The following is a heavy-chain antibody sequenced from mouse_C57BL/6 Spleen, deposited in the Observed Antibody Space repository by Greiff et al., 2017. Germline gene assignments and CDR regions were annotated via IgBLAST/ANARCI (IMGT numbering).Heavy chain of an antibody. CDR3: ARGYYYGSSYGYFDV. CDR2: INPSSGYT. J-gene: IGHJ1*03. Sequence: VHLVESGAELARPGASVKMSCKASGYTFTSYTMHWVKQRPGQGLEWIGYINPSSGYTKYNQKFKDKATLTADKSSSTAYMQLSSLTSEDSAVYYCARGYYYGSSYGYFDVWGTGTTVTVSS. D-gene: IGHD1-1*01. V-gene: IGHV1-4*01. CDR1: GYTFTSYT.